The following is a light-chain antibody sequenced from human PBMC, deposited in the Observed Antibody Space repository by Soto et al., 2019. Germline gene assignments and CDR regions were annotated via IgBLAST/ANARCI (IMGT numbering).Light chain of an antibody. CDR1: QSVSSN. J-gene: IGKJ1*01. CDR2: GAS. V-gene: IGKV3-15*01. Sequence: EIVMTQSPATLSVSPGERAALSCWASQSVSSNLAWYQQKPGQPPRLLIYGASTRATGIPARFSGSGSGTEFTLTISSLQSEDFAVYYCQQYNNWPKTFGQGTKVGIK. CDR3: QQYNNWPKT.